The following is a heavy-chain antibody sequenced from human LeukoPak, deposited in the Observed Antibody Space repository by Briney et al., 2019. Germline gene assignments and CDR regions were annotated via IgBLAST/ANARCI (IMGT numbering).Heavy chain of an antibody. V-gene: IGHV3-7*03. CDR1: GFTFSSYW. Sequence: PGGSLRLSCAASGFTFSSYWMTWVRQAPGKGLEWVANIKEDGSEKYYVDSVKGRFTISRDNARNSVPLQMNSLRAEDTAVYYCARDVDTNYWGQGTLVTVSS. CDR2: IKEDGSEK. D-gene: IGHD2-15*01. J-gene: IGHJ4*02. CDR3: ARDVDTNY.